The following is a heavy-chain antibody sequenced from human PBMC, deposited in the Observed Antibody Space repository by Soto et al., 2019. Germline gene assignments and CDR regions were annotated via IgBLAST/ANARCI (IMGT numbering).Heavy chain of an antibody. CDR3: AREYGSYPYYFDY. J-gene: IGHJ4*02. CDR1: GGSVSSGVYY. V-gene: IGHV4-61*08. CDR2: LYYSWNA. D-gene: IGHD1-26*01. Sequence: PSETLSLTCTVSGGSVSSGVYYLSWIRHPPGKGLEWVGYLYYSWNANYNPSLKSRVTISVETYKNQFSLNLTSVTAADSAVYYCAREYGSYPYYFDYWGQGTLVTVSS.